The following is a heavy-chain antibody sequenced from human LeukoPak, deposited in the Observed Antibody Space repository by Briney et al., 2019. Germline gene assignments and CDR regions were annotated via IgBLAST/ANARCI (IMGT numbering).Heavy chain of an antibody. CDR1: GYTFTSYD. V-gene: IGHV1-8*03. CDR3: ARDYGSP. D-gene: IGHD3-10*01. CDR2: MNPNSGNT. J-gene: IGHJ5*02. Sequence: TVNVSCKASGYTFTSYDINWVRQATGQGLEWMGWMNPNSGNTGYAQKFQGRVTITRNTSISTAYMELSSLRPEDTAVYYCARDYGSPWGQGTLVTVSS.